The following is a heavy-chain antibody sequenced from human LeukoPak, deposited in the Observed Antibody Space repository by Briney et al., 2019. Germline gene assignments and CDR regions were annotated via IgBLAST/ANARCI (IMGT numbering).Heavy chain of an antibody. Sequence: GGSLRLSCAASGFTFSSYAMSWVRQAPGKGLEWVSGISWNSGSIGYADSVKGRFTISRDNAKNSLYLQMNSLRAEDTALYYCAKDFYGDYVGYFDYWGQGTLVTVSS. CDR2: ISWNSGSI. CDR3: AKDFYGDYVGYFDY. J-gene: IGHJ4*02. V-gene: IGHV3-9*01. CDR1: GFTFSSYA. D-gene: IGHD4-17*01.